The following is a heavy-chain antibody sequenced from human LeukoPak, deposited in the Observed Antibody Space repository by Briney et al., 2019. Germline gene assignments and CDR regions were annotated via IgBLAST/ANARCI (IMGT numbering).Heavy chain of an antibody. CDR2: MNPNSGNT. V-gene: IGHV1-8*03. CDR3: ARENFGYDFWSGYSHDAFDI. J-gene: IGHJ3*02. D-gene: IGHD3-3*01. CDR1: GYTFTSYD. Sequence: ASVKVSCKASGYTFTSYDINWVRQATGQGLEWMGWMNPNSGNTGYAQKFQGRVTITRNTSISTAYMELSSLRSEDTAVYYCARENFGYDFWSGYSHDAFDIWGQGTMVTVSS.